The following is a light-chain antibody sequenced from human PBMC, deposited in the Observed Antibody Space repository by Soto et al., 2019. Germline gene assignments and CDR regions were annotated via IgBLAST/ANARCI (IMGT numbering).Light chain of an antibody. CDR2: DAS. CDR1: QSISSW. CDR3: QQYNSYSPS. V-gene: IGKV1-5*01. J-gene: IGKJ5*01. Sequence: IQMTQSPSTLSASVGDRVTITCRDSQSISSWLAWYQQKPGKAPKLLIYDASSLESGVPSRFSGSGSGTEFSLTISSLQPDDVASDSGQQYNSYSPSFDQGPRLEIQ.